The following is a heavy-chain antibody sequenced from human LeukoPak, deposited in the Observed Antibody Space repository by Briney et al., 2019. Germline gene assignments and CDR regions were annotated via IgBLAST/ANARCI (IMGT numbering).Heavy chain of an antibody. CDR2: ISYDGSNK. D-gene: IGHD2-21*02. CDR3: AKELIVVVTALDY. J-gene: IGHJ4*02. V-gene: IGHV3-30*18. CDR1: GFTVSSNY. Sequence: PGGSLRLSCAASGFTVSSNYMHWVRQAPGKGLEWVAVISYDGSNKYYADSVKGRFTISRDNSKNTVYLQMNSLRAEDMAVYFCAKELIVVVTALDYWGQGTLVTVSS.